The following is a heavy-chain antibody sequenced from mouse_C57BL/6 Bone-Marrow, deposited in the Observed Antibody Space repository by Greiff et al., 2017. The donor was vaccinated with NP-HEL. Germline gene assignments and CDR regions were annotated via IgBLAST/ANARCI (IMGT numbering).Heavy chain of an antibody. V-gene: IGHV5-6*01. CDR3: ARQGTTVVATPHCDY. D-gene: IGHD1-1*01. J-gene: IGHJ2*01. CDR1: GFTFSSYG. Sequence: EVKLMESGGDLVKPGGSLKLSCAASGFTFSSYGMSWVRQTPDKRLEWVATISSGGSYTYYPDSVKGRFTLSRDNATNTLYLQMSSLKSEDTAMYYWARQGTTVVATPHCDYWGQGTTLTVSS. CDR2: ISSGGSYT.